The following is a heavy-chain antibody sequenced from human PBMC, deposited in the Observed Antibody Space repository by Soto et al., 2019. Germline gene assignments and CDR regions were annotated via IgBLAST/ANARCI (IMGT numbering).Heavy chain of an antibody. V-gene: IGHV4-30-4*02. CDR1: GDSISSNNNY. Sequence: SETLSLTCTVSGDSISSNNNYWSWIRQPPGEGLEWIGFISYSGTTSYSPSLKSRVTISLDTSKSQFSLRLTSVTAADTAVYYCARHYYDSSGYHKAFDIWGQGTMVTVSS. D-gene: IGHD3-22*01. J-gene: IGHJ3*02. CDR2: ISYSGTT. CDR3: ARHYYDSSGYHKAFDI.